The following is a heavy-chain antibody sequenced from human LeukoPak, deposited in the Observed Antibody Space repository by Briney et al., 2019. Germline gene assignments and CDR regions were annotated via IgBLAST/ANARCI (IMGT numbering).Heavy chain of an antibody. Sequence: GGSLRLSCAASGFTFSSYSMNWVRQAPGKGLEWVSYISSSSSTIYYADSVKGRFTISRDNAKNSLYLQMNSLRAEDTAVYYCARDRMDTAMVNRFDPWGQGTLVTVSS. J-gene: IGHJ5*02. CDR1: GFTFSSYS. D-gene: IGHD5-18*01. CDR3: ARDRMDTAMVNRFDP. CDR2: ISSSSSTI. V-gene: IGHV3-48*01.